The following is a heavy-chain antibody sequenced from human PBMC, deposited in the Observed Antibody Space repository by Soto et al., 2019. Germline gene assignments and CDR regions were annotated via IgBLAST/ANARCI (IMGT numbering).Heavy chain of an antibody. CDR3: ATRVPGPDSSGYYRLDY. Sequence: VASVKVSCKVSGYTLTELSMHWVRQAPGKGLEWMGGFDPEDGETIYAQKFQGRVTMTEDTSTDTAYMELSSLRSEDTAVYYCATRVPGPDSSGYYRLDYWGQGTQVTVSS. CDR2: FDPEDGET. D-gene: IGHD3-22*01. J-gene: IGHJ4*02. V-gene: IGHV1-24*01. CDR1: GYTLTELS.